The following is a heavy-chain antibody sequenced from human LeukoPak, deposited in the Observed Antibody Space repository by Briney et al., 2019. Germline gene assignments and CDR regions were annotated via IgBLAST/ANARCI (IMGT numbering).Heavy chain of an antibody. Sequence: GGSLRLSCAASGFTFSNAWMSWVRQAPGKGLEWVGRIKSKTDGGTTDYAAPVKGRFTISRDDSKNTLYLQMNSLKTEDTAVYYCAKDLYQQWLVQGVDYWGQGTLVTVSS. D-gene: IGHD6-19*01. CDR3: AKDLYQQWLVQGVDY. CDR2: IKSKTDGGTT. V-gene: IGHV3-15*01. CDR1: GFTFSNAW. J-gene: IGHJ4*02.